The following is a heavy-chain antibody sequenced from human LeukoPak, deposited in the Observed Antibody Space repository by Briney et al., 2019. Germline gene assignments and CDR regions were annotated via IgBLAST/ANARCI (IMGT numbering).Heavy chain of an antibody. CDR3: ARGGGTYYDSEMDV. CDR1: GYTFTGYY. V-gene: IGHV1-2*02. J-gene: IGHJ6*04. Sequence: ASVKVSCKASGYTFTGYYMHWVRQAPGQGLEWMGWVNPNSGGTNYAQKFQGRVAMTRDTSISTAYMELSRLRSDDTAVYYCARGGGTYYDSEMDVWGKGTTVTVSS. D-gene: IGHD3-22*01. CDR2: VNPNSGGT.